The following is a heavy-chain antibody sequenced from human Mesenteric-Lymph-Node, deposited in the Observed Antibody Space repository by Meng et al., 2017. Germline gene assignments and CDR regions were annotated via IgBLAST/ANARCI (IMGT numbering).Heavy chain of an antibody. CDR2: ISNSGSDT. Sequence: GGSLRLSCAASGFTFSFYAMSWVRRAPGKGLEWVAAISNSGSDTYYAASVKGRFTISRDNSRDTLYLQMNSLRAEDTALYYCNFDFWGQGTLVTVSS. CDR3: NFDF. CDR1: GFTFSFYA. J-gene: IGHJ4*02. V-gene: IGHV3-23*01.